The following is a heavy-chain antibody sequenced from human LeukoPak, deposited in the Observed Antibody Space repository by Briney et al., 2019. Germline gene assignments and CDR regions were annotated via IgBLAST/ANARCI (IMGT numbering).Heavy chain of an antibody. D-gene: IGHD2-2*01. CDR3: ARVSTGDIVVVPAQYYFDY. CDR2: SYHSGST. Sequence: SETLSLTCTVSGYSISSCYYWGWIRQPPRKGLEWIGSSYHSGSTYYNPSLKSRFTISVDTSKNQFSLKLSSLTAADTAVYYCARVSTGDIVVVPAQYYFDYWGQGTLVTVSS. J-gene: IGHJ4*02. CDR1: GYSISSCYY. V-gene: IGHV4-38-2*02.